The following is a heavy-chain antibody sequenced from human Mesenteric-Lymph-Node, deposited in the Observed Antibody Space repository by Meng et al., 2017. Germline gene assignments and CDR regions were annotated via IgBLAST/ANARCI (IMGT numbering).Heavy chain of an antibody. CDR2: IPHRGSS. V-gene: IGHV4-4*02. Sequence: QGRLRESGPALVKPSETLSLTCAVSGDSITNHNWWAWVRQPPGKGLEWIGEIPHRGSSAYNPSLKSRVSMSIDKSKNQFSLKLTSVTAADTAVYYCATQESRDGHNPYWGQGTLVTVSS. D-gene: IGHD5-24*01. CDR1: GDSITNHNW. CDR3: ATQESRDGHNPY. J-gene: IGHJ4*02.